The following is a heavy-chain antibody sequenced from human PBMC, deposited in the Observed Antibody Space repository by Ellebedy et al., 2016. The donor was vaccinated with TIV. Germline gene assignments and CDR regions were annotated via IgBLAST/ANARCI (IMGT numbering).Heavy chain of an antibody. Sequence: ASVKVSXKASGGTFSSYAISWVRQAPGQGLEWMGWISAYNGNTNYAQKLQGRVTMTTDTSTSTAYMELSSLRSEDTAVYYCARDGYNFLLDYWGQGTLVTVSS. CDR1: GGTFSSYA. D-gene: IGHD5-24*01. J-gene: IGHJ4*02. CDR3: ARDGYNFLLDY. CDR2: ISAYNGNT. V-gene: IGHV1-18*01.